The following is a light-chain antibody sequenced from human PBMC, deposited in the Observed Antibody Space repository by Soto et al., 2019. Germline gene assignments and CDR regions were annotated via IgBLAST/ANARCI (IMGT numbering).Light chain of an antibody. CDR1: QTVDSNY. V-gene: IGKV3-20*01. Sequence: EIVLTQSPGILSLSPGERATLSCRASQTVDSNYFAWYQQKPGQAPRLLIYGISSRATGIPDRFSGSGSGTDFTLTISRLEPEDFAVYYCQQYGSSPWTFGQGTKVEIK. J-gene: IGKJ1*01. CDR3: QQYGSSPWT. CDR2: GIS.